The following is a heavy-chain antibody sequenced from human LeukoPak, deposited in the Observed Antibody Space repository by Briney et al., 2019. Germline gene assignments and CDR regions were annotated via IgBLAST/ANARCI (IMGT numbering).Heavy chain of an antibody. J-gene: IGHJ4*02. D-gene: IGHD6-13*01. CDR3: ARDRAYSSFDY. CDR1: GFNFSDAW. Sequence: GGSLRLSCVASGFNFSDAWMAWVRRAPGKGLEWVANIKEDGGVKNYVDSVRGRFTISRDNAKKSLFLQMNSLRAEDSAVYYCARDRAYSSFDYWGQGTLVTVSS. V-gene: IGHV3-7*01. CDR2: IKEDGGVK.